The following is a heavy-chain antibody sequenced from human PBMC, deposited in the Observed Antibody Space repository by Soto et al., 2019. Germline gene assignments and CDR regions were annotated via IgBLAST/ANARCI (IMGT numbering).Heavy chain of an antibody. CDR3: AAICSSPSCYGTAV. CDR2: IYTSGST. Sequence: PSETLSLTCTVSGASISSYFWSWIRQPAGKGLEWIGRIYTSGSTDYNPSLESRVTMSVDTSKKQVSLKLTSVTAADTAVYYCAAICSSPSCYGTAVWGQGTSVTVSS. CDR1: GASISSYF. V-gene: IGHV4-4*07. J-gene: IGHJ6*02. D-gene: IGHD2-2*01.